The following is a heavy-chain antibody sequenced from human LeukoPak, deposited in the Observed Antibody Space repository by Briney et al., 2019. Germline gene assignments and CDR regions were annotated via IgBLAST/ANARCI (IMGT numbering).Heavy chain of an antibody. CDR2: IYSGGST. CDR3: ARSPKGYSSSWYDY. CDR1: GFTVSSNY. Sequence: GGSLRLSCAASGFTVSSNYMSWVRQAPGKGLEWVSVIYSGGSTYYAGSVKGRFTISRDNSKNTLYLQMNSLRAEDTAVYYCARSPKGYSSSWYDYWGQGTLVTVSS. D-gene: IGHD6-13*01. J-gene: IGHJ4*02. V-gene: IGHV3-53*01.